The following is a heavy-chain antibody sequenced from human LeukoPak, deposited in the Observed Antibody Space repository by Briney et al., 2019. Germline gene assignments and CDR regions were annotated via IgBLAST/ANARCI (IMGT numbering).Heavy chain of an antibody. D-gene: IGHD1-26*01. CDR1: GFTFRDYY. J-gene: IGHJ4*02. CDR2: ISSSGSTI. V-gene: IGHV3-11*01. Sequence: GALRLSLAASGFTFRDYYMGWSRQAPGKGLEWVSYISSSGSTIYYADSVKGRFTISRDNAKTSLYLQMNSLRAEDAAVYYCARAGVVGATFFDYWGQGTLVTVSS. CDR3: ARAGVVGATFFDY.